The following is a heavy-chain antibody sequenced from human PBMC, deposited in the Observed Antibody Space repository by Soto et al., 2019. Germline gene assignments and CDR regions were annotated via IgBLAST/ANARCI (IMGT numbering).Heavy chain of an antibody. D-gene: IGHD2-2*01. V-gene: IGHV4-39*01. CDR2: IYYSGST. Sequence: SETLSLTCTVSGGSTSSSSYYWGWIRQPPGKGLEWIGSIYYSGSTYYNPSLKSRVTISVDTSKNQFSLKLSSVAAADTAVYYCARHPKRYCSSTSCYGVWFDPWGQGTLVTVSS. J-gene: IGHJ5*02. CDR1: GGSTSSSSYY. CDR3: ARHPKRYCSSTSCYGVWFDP.